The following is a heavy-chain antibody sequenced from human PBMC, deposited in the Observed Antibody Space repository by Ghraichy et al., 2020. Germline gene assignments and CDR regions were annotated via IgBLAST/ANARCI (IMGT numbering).Heavy chain of an antibody. CDR2: INTNTGNP. CDR1: GYTFTSYA. V-gene: IGHV7-4-1*02. CDR3: ARASDIVVVIPATRRGPFDY. Sequence: ASVKVSCKASGYTFTSYAINWVRQALGQGLEWMGWINTNTGNPTYAQGFAGRFVFSLDTSVSTAYLQISSLKPEDTAVYYCARASDIVVVIPATRRGPFDYWGQGTLVTVSS. D-gene: IGHD2-15*01. J-gene: IGHJ4*02.